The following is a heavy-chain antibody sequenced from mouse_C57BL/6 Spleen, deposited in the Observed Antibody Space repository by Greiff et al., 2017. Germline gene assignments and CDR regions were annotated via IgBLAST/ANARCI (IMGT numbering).Heavy chain of an antibody. J-gene: IGHJ3*01. CDR2: ISAGGCFT. Sequence: EVKLVESGGGLVKPGGSLKLSCPASGFPFRSYAMSWVRQAPEKRLGVVATISAGGCFTYLPDNVKGRFTISRDNAKNNLYLQMSHLKSEDTAMDYCARERRVQGGLAYWGQGTLVTVSA. V-gene: IGHV5-4*01. CDR1: GFPFRSYA. CDR3: ARERRVQGGLAY.